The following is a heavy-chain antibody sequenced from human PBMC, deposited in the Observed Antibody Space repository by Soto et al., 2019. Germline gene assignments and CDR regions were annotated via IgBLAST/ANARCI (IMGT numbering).Heavy chain of an antibody. D-gene: IGHD4-17*01. CDR1: GRSITTDGHY. V-gene: IGHV4-31*03. J-gene: IGHJ4*02. CDR2: VFYSGST. CDR3: AAQLSYGDPMDY. Sequence: QVQLQESGPGLVKSSQTLSLTCTVSGRSITTDGHYWGWIRQHPGKGLVYIGFVFYSGSTYYNPSLKSRVDISLDRSKNQFFLELRALTAADAGRYYCAAQLSYGDPMDYWGQGAQVTVSS.